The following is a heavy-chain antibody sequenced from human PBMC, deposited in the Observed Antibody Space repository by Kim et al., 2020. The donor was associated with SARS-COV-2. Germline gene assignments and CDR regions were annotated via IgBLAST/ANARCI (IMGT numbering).Heavy chain of an antibody. Sequence: GGSLRLSCAASGFTFDDYAMHWVRQAPGKGLEWVSLISGDGGSTYYADSVKGRFTISRDNSKNSLYLQMNSLRTEDTALYYCAKDTSGGDYGSGRRPHPLDYWGQGTLVTVSS. CDR3: AKDTSGGDYGSGRRPHPLDY. CDR2: ISGDGGST. V-gene: IGHV3-43*02. D-gene: IGHD3-10*01. CDR1: GFTFDDYA. J-gene: IGHJ4*02.